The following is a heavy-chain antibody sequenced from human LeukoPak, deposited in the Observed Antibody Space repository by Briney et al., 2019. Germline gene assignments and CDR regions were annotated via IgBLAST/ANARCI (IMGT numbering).Heavy chain of an antibody. CDR3: TKYGHSPYFDS. V-gene: IGHV1-46*01. CDR1: GYTSTNYH. Sequence: ASVKVSCKASGYTSTNYHMHWVRQAPGQGLEWMGIINPSGGITNYAQKFQGRVTMTRDMSTSTVHMELSSLRSEDTAVYYCTKYGHSPYFDSWGQGTLVTVSS. D-gene: IGHD4-17*01. J-gene: IGHJ4*02. CDR2: INPSGGIT.